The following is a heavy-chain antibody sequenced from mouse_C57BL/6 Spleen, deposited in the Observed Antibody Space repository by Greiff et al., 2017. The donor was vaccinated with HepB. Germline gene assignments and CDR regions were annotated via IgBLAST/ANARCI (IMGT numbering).Heavy chain of an antibody. V-gene: IGHV1-64*01. CDR2: IHPDSGST. CDR1: GYTFTSYW. CDR3: ARDPPYDYGAWFAY. Sequence: QVHVKQPGAELVKPGASVKLSCKASGYTFTSYWMHWVKQRPGQGLEWIGMIHPDSGSTNYNEKFKSKATLTVDKSSSTAYMQLSSLTSEDSAVYYCARDPPYDYGAWFAYWGQGTLVTVSA. D-gene: IGHD2-4*01. J-gene: IGHJ3*01.